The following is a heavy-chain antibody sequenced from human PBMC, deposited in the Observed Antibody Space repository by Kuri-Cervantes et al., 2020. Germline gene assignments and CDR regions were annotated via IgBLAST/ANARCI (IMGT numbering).Heavy chain of an antibody. CDR3: ARDTPYSSGWFS. CDR1: GFTFSSYG. Sequence: GESLKISCAASGFTFSSYGMHWVRQAPGKGLEWVAVIWYDGSNKYYADSVKGRFTISRDNSKNTLYLQMNGLRAEDTAVYYCARDTPYSSGWFSWGQGTLVTVSS. D-gene: IGHD6-19*01. J-gene: IGHJ4*02. CDR2: IWYDGSNK. V-gene: IGHV3-33*08.